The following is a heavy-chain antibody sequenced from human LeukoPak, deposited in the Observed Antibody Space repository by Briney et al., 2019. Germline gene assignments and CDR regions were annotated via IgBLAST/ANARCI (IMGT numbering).Heavy chain of an antibody. D-gene: IGHD4-17*01. J-gene: IGHJ6*02. CDR3: AKGGTVSRAYYYYYGMDV. V-gene: IGHV3-23*01. Sequence: GGSLRLSCAASGFTFSSYAMSWVRQAPGKGLEWVSAISGSGGSTYYADSVKGRFTISRDNSKNTLYLQMNSLRAEGTAVYYCAKGGTVSRAYYYYYGMDVRGQGTTVTVSS. CDR2: ISGSGGST. CDR1: GFTFSSYA.